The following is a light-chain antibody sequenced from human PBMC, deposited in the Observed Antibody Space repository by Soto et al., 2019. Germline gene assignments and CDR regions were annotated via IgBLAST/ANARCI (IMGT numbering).Light chain of an antibody. V-gene: IGKV1-9*01. CDR1: QGMSTY. CDR3: QQLNGYQLA. J-gene: IGKJ4*01. Sequence: DIQLTQSPSFLSASVGDTVTITCRASQGMSTYLAWNQQKPGKVPNLLIRSACTLQSGVPPRFTDGGSGTEFTLTISTLKPDDSGIYYCQQLNGYQLAFGGGTNVEIK. CDR2: SAC.